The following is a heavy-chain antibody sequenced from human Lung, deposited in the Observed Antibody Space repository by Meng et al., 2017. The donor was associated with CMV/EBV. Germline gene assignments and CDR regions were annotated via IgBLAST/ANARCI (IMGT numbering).Heavy chain of an antibody. CDR1: GYPFTSYA. CDR3: ARAGYDSSGYYPQPFDY. V-gene: IGHV1-3*01. D-gene: IGHD3-22*01. CDR2: INAGNGNT. J-gene: IGHJ4*02. Sequence: VLVVASVLEVNKPGASLKLSGNAAGYPFTSYAMHGVRQAPGQRLEWMGWINAGNGNTKYSQRFQGRVTITRDTSASTAYMELSSLRSEDTTVYYCARAGYDSSGYYPQPFDYWGQGTLVTVFS.